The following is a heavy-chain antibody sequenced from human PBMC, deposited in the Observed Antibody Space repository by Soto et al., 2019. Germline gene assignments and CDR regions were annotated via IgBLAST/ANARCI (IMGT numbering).Heavy chain of an antibody. CDR2: IYPGDSDT. D-gene: IGHD3-10*01. CDR3: ARMDYGSTGWFDT. V-gene: IGHV5-51*01. J-gene: IGHJ5*02. CDR1: GYSFSNYW. Sequence: ESLKISCKGSGYSFSNYWIGWVRQMPGKGLEWMGIIYPGDSDTKYSPPFQGQVTISADRSITTAYLQWSSLKASDTAIYFCARMDYGSTGWFDTWGQGSLVTVSS.